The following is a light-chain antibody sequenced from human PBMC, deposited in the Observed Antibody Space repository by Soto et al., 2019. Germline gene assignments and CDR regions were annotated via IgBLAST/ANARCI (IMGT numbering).Light chain of an antibody. Sequence: QSALTQPASVSGSPGQSITISCTGTSSDVGSYNLVSWYQQHPGKDPKLMIYEGSKRPSGVSNRFSGSKSGNTACLTISGLQAEDEADYYCCSYAGSSTDVVFGGGTQVTVL. CDR3: CSYAGSSTDVV. J-gene: IGLJ2*01. CDR2: EGS. V-gene: IGLV2-23*01. CDR1: SSDVGSYNL.